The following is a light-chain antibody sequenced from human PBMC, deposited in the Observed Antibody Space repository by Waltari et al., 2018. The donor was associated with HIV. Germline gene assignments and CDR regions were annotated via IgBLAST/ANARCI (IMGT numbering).Light chain of an antibody. V-gene: IGLV3-25*03. CDR1: ALANPY. J-gene: IGLJ2*01. CDR2: KDS. Sequence: SYELTQPPSVSVSPGQTARTTCSGDALANPYAYCYQRKPGQAPVLVIYKDSERSSGIPERFSGSSSGTTVTLTISGVQAEDEADYYCQSADSSGTYLVIFGGGTKLTVL. CDR3: QSADSSGTYLVI.